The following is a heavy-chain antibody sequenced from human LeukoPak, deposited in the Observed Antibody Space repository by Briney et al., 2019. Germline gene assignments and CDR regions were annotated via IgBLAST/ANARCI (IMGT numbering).Heavy chain of an antibody. CDR3: AKDHGGIAI. Sequence: GGSLRLSCAASGFTFSSYGMHWVRQAPGKGLEWVAIISYDGSNKYYADSVKGRFTISRDNSKNTLYPQMNSLRAEDTAVYYCAKDHGGIAIWGQGTMVTVSS. CDR2: ISYDGSNK. D-gene: IGHD6-13*01. V-gene: IGHV3-30*18. CDR1: GFTFSSYG. J-gene: IGHJ3*02.